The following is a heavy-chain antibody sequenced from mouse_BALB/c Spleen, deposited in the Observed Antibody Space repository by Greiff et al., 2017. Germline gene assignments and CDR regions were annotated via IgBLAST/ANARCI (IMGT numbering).Heavy chain of an antibody. V-gene: IGHV5-17*02. CDR2: ISSGSSTI. J-gene: IGHJ4*01. Sequence: EVQGVESGGGLVQPGGSRKLSCAASGFTFSSFGMHWVRQAPEKGLEWVAYISSGSSTIYYADTVKGRFTISRDNPKNTLFLQMTSLRSEDTAMYYCARPNSPYYYGSSYGAMDYWGQGTSVTVSS. CDR3: ARPNSPYYYGSSYGAMDY. CDR1: GFTFSSFG. D-gene: IGHD1-1*01.